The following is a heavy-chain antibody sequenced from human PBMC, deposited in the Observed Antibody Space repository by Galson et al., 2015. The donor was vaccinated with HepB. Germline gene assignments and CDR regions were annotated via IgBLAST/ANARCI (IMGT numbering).Heavy chain of an antibody. J-gene: IGHJ6*02. D-gene: IGHD2-15*01. CDR2: ISYEGSNK. Sequence: SLRLSCAASGFIFSSYAMHWVRQAPGKGLGWVALISYEGSNKYYADSVAGRFTISRDNSKNTVYLQMNSLRGEDTAVYYCAKVGYSGSSWNSDYYGMDVWGQGTTVTVSS. CDR3: AKVGYSGSSWNSDYYGMDV. V-gene: IGHV3-30*04. CDR1: GFIFSSYA.